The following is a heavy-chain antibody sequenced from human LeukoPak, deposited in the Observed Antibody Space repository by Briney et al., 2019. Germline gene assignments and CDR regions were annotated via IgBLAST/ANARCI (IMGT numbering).Heavy chain of an antibody. CDR2: IIPIFGTA. Sequence: GASVKVSCTASGGTFSSYAISWVRQAPGQGLEWMGGIIPIFGTANYAQKFQGRVTITADESTCTAYMELSSLRSEDTAVYYCAMAWFGELLIFVGLDYWGQGTLVTVSS. V-gene: IGHV1-69*13. CDR1: GGTFSSYA. J-gene: IGHJ4*02. D-gene: IGHD3-10*01. CDR3: AMAWFGELLIFVGLDY.